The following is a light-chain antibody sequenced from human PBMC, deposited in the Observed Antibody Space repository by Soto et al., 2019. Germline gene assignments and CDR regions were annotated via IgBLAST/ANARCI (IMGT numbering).Light chain of an antibody. CDR3: SSWTSGATYV. J-gene: IGLJ1*01. CDR2: DVN. V-gene: IGLV2-14*03. CDR1: SSDFGAYNY. Sequence: QSALTQPASVSGSPGQSITISCAGTSSDFGAYNYVSWYQHHPGKAPKLMIYDVNNRPSGDSNRFSGSKSGNTASLTISGLQAEDEADYYCSSWTSGATYVLGSGTKLTVL.